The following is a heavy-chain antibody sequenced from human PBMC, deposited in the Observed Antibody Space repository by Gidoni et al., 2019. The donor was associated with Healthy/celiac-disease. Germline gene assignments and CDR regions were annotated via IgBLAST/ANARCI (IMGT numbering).Heavy chain of an antibody. J-gene: IGHJ5*02. CDR3: ARYRIDEDIVLVPAAMPGWFDP. CDR2: IYYSGST. Sequence: QLQLQESGPGLVKPSATLSLTCTVSGGSISISSYYWGWIRQPPGKGLEWIGSIYYSGSTYYNPSLKSRVTISVDTSKNQFSLKLSSVTAADTAVYYCARYRIDEDIVLVPAAMPGWFDPWGQGTLVTVSS. D-gene: IGHD2-2*01. V-gene: IGHV4-39*01. CDR1: GGSISISSYY.